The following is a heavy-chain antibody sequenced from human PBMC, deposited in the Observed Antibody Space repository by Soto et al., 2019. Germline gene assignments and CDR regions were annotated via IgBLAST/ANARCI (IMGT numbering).Heavy chain of an antibody. CDR2: IDPSDSYT. V-gene: IGHV5-10-1*03. CDR1: GYSFTSYW. D-gene: IGHD3-10*01. CDR3: ARLYYGSGSYSRRMDY. Sequence: EVQLAQSGAEVKKPGESLRISCKGSGYSFTSYWISWVRQMPGKGLEWMGRIDPSDSYTNYSPSFQGHVTISANKSISTAYRQWSSLKASDTAMYYCARLYYGSGSYSRRMDYWGQGTLVTVSS. J-gene: IGHJ4*02.